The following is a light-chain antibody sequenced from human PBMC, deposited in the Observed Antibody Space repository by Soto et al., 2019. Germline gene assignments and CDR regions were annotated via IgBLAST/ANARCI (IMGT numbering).Light chain of an antibody. CDR2: GVS. J-gene: IGKJ5*01. V-gene: IGKV3-15*01. Sequence: EIVMTQSPANLSASPGERATLSCRTSQSVSSDLAWYQQKPGQAPRLLIYGVSTRASGVSARFSGSGSGTEFTLTISSLQSEDAAVYYCQQYNNWPPITVGQGTRLEIK. CDR3: QQYNNWPPIT. CDR1: QSVSSD.